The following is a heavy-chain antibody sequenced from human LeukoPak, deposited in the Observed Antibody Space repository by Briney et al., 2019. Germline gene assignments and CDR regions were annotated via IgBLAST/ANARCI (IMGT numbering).Heavy chain of an antibody. J-gene: IGHJ4*02. D-gene: IGHD6-6*01. V-gene: IGHV1-8*01. CDR2: MNPNSGNT. CDR3: ARRVISSSSGMGFDY. CDR1: GYTFTSYD. Sequence: ASVTVSCKASGYTFTSYDINWVRQATGQGLEWMGWMNPNSGNTGYAQKFQGRVTITRNTSISTAYMELSSLRSEDTAVYYCARRVISSSSGMGFDYWGQGTLVTVSS.